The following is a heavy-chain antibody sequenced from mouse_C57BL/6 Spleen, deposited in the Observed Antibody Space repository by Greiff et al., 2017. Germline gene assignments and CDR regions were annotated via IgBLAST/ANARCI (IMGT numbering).Heavy chain of an antibody. CDR1: GYTFTDYY. CDR3: AREDYYGSSPAWFAY. V-gene: IGHV1-26*01. Sequence: VQLQQSGPELVKPGASVKISCKASGYTFTDYYMNWVKQSHGKSLEWIGDINPNNGGTSYNQKFKGKATLTVDKSSSTAYMELRSLPSEDSAVDSCAREDYYGSSPAWFAYWGQGTLVTVSA. CDR2: INPNNGGT. D-gene: IGHD1-1*01. J-gene: IGHJ3*01.